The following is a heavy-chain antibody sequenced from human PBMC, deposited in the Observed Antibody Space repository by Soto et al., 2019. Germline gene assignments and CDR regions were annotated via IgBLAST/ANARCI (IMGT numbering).Heavy chain of an antibody. CDR2: ISGSGGST. V-gene: IGHV3-23*01. Sequence: EVQLLESGGGLVQPGGSLRLSCAASGFTFSSYAMSWVRQAPGKGLEWVSAISGSGGSTYYADSVKGRFTISRDNSKNTLYLQMNRLRAEDTAVYYCAKTPATVTTYYYYYMDVWGKGTTVTVSS. D-gene: IGHD4-4*01. J-gene: IGHJ6*03. CDR1: GFTFSSYA. CDR3: AKTPATVTTYYYYYMDV.